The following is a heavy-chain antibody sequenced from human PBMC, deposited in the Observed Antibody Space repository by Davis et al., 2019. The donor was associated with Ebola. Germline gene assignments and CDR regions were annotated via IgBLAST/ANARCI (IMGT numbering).Heavy chain of an antibody. CDR1: GYFTFSSYA. CDR2: ISYDGSNE. V-gene: IGHV3-30*04. J-gene: IGHJ4*02. Sequence: PGGSLRLSCAASGYFTFSSYAMHWVRQAPGKGLEWVAVISYDGSNEYYADSVKGRFTISRDNSKNTLYLQMNSLRAEDTAVYYCARVTLYSSGWFGYLDYWGQGTLVIVSS. D-gene: IGHD6-19*01. CDR3: ARVTLYSSGWFGYLDY.